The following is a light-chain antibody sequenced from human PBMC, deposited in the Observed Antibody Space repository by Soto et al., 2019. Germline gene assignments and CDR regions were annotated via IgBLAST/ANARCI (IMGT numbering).Light chain of an antibody. J-gene: IGKJ1*01. CDR2: DAS. Sequence: DIQMTQSPSTLSASVGDRVTITCRASQRISSWLAWYQQEPGKAPKLLIYDASSLESGVPSRFSSSGSGTEFTLTISSLQPDDFATYYCQQYTSYSPWTFGQGTQVEIK. CDR3: QQYTSYSPWT. CDR1: QRISSW. V-gene: IGKV1-5*01.